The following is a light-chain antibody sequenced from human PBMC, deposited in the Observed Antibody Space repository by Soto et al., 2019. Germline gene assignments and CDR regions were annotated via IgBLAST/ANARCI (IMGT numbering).Light chain of an antibody. Sequence: DVQMTQSPSTLSASVGDRVTITCRASQTISSWLAWYQQKPGKAPKLLIYKASTLKSGVPSRFSGSGSGTEFTLTISSLQPDDFATYYRQHYTSYSEALGPGTKVDVK. CDR2: KAS. J-gene: IGKJ1*01. CDR3: QHYTSYSEA. V-gene: IGKV1-5*03. CDR1: QTISSW.